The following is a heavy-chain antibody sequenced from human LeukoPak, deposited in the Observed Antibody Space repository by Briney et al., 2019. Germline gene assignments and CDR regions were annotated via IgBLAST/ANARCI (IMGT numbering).Heavy chain of an antibody. V-gene: IGHV2-5*01. CDR1: GFSPSTSGGG. CDR3: AHRVVAGALDY. CDR2: IYWNDDK. J-gene: IGHJ4*02. D-gene: IGHD6-19*01. Sequence: VLGPTLVNATQTLTLTCTFSGFSPSTSGGGVGWIHQPPGKALEWLALIYWNDDKRYSPSLKSTLTITKATSKNQVVLTMPNMDPVDTATYYCAHRVVAGALDYWGQGTLVTVSS.